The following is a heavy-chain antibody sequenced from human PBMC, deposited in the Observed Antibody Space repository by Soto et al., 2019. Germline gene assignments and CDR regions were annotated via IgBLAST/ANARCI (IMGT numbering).Heavy chain of an antibody. Sequence: SETLSLTCTVSGGSVSSGSYYWSWIRQPPGKGLEWIGYIYYSGSTNYNPSLKSRVTISVDTSKNQFSLKLSSVTAADTAVYYCARGNYYDSSGYSPTVNWFDPWGQGTXVTVSS. CDR2: IYYSGST. CDR3: ARGNYYDSSGYSPTVNWFDP. CDR1: GGSVSSGSYY. D-gene: IGHD3-22*01. V-gene: IGHV4-61*01. J-gene: IGHJ5*02.